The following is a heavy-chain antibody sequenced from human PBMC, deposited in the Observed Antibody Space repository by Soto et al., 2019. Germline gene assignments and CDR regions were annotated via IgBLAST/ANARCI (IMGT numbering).Heavy chain of an antibody. CDR3: ARGGTMVREYYFDY. CDR2: MNPNSGNT. Sequence: ASVKVSCKASGYTFTSYDINWVRQATGQGLEWMGWMNPNSGNTGYAQKFQGRVTMTRNTSISTAYMELSSLRSEDTAVYYCARGGTMVREYYFDYWGQGTLVTVSS. J-gene: IGHJ4*02. CDR1: GYTFTSYD. D-gene: IGHD3-10*01. V-gene: IGHV1-8*01.